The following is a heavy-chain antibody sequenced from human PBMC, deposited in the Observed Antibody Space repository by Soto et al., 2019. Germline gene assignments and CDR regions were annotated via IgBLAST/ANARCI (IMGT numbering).Heavy chain of an antibody. CDR1: GASVSGDGSY. V-gene: IGHV4-31*01. CDR2: IHNSGST. D-gene: IGHD6-19*01. CDR3: ARDLGSEQWFFDN. Sequence: QVQLQESGPGLVKPSQTLSLTCLVSGASVSGDGSYCSWIRQHPGKGLEFIGYIHNSGSTYSNPSLENLVAMSLDTSKNQFALRLSSVTAADSAVYFCARDLGSEQWFFDNWGQRILVTVSS. J-gene: IGHJ4*02.